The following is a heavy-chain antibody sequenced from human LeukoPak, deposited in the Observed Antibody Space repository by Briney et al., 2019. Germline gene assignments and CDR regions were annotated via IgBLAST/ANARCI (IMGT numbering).Heavy chain of an antibody. CDR3: ARMSDILTGHYPQWFHP. V-gene: IGHV1-2*02. J-gene: IGHJ5*02. Sequence: ASVTVSFKASGYTFTVYYMHWVRQAPGQGLEWMGWSNPNSGGTSYAQKFQGRVTMTRDTSVSTAYMELSRLRSDDTAVYYCARMSDILTGHYPQWFHPWGQGTLVTVSS. CDR2: SNPNSGGT. CDR1: GYTFTVYY. D-gene: IGHD3-9*01.